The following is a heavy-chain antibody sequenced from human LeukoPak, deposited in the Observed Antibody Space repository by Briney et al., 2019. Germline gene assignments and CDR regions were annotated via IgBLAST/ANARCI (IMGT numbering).Heavy chain of an antibody. CDR3: ARDGNYYDSSGYYSPYGMDV. CDR2: ISYYGSNK. V-gene: IGHV3-30-3*01. J-gene: IGHJ6*02. D-gene: IGHD3-22*01. CDR1: GFTFSSYA. Sequence: GGSLRLSCAASGFTFSSYAMHWVRQAPGKGLEWVAVISYYGSNKYYAGSVKGRFTISRDNSKNTLYLQMNSLRAEDTAVYYCARDGNYYDSSGYYSPYGMDVWGQGTTVTVSS.